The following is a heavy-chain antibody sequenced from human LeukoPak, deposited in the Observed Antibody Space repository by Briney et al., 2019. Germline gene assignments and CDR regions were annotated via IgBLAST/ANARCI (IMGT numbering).Heavy chain of an antibody. CDR1: GGTFSSYA. CDR2: IIPIFGTA. CDR3: ARVSDHYDILTGPFDY. Sequence: GSSVKVSCKASGGTFSSYAISWVRQAPGQGLEWMGRIIPIFGTANYAQKFQGRVTITTDESTSTAYMELSSLRPEDTAVYYRARVSDHYDILTGPFDYWGQGTLVTVSS. J-gene: IGHJ4*02. D-gene: IGHD3-9*01. V-gene: IGHV1-69*05.